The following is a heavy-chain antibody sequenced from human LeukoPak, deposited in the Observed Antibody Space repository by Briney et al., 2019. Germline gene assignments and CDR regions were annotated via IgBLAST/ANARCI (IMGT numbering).Heavy chain of an antibody. CDR1: GDSVASNSAV. CDR3: ARAVAKSVDY. J-gene: IGHJ4*02. Sequence: SQTLSLTCVISGDSVASNSAVWTWIRQSPSRGLECLGRTYYRSKWYNDYAASVRSRITINADTSRNQFSLQLYSVTPEDTAVYYCARAVAKSVDYWGQGTLVTVSS. V-gene: IGHV6-1*01. D-gene: IGHD4-23*01. CDR2: TYYRSKWYN.